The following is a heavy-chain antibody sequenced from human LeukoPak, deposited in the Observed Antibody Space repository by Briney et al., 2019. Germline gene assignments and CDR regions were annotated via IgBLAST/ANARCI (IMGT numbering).Heavy chain of an antibody. D-gene: IGHD6-13*01. Sequence: PGGSLRLSCAASGFTFSSYAMSWVRQAPGKGLEWVSAISGSGGSTYYADSVKGRFTISRDNSKNTLHLQMNSLRAEDTAVYYCAKVSSSSWPILYYFDYWGQGTLVTVSS. J-gene: IGHJ4*02. CDR2: ISGSGGST. V-gene: IGHV3-23*01. CDR1: GFTFSSYA. CDR3: AKVSSSSWPILYYFDY.